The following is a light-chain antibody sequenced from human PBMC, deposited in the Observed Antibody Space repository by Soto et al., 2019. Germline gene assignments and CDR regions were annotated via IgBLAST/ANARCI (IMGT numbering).Light chain of an antibody. J-gene: IGKJ4*01. CDR2: GAS. Sequence: EIVMTQSPATLSVSPGERATLSCRASQSINNNLAWYQQKRGQGPRLLIYGASSRATGTPARFSCSGSGTGFTLTISSLQSEDFAIYYCQQYNDWPLTFGGGTEVEIK. CDR1: QSINNN. CDR3: QQYNDWPLT. V-gene: IGKV3-15*01.